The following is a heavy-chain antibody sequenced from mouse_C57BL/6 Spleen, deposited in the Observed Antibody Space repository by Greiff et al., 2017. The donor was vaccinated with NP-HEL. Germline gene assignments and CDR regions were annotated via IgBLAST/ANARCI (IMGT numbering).Heavy chain of an antibody. CDR3: TGEGGYDAMDY. J-gene: IGHJ4*01. Sequence: VQLQQSGAELVRPGASVTLSCKASGYTFTDYEMHWVKQTPVHGLEWIGAIDPETGGTAYNQKFKGKAILTADKSSSTAYMELRSLTSEDSAVYYCTGEGGYDAMDYWGQGTSVTVSS. V-gene: IGHV1-15*01. CDR1: GYTFTDYE. CDR2: IDPETGGT.